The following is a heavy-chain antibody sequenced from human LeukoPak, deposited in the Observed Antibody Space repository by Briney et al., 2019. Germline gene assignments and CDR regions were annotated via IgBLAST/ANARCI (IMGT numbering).Heavy chain of an antibody. Sequence: ASVKVSCKASGYTFTSYGISWARHAPGQGLEWRGWINPHSGGTNYAQKFQGGVTMTRDTSITTAYMELSSLRSDDTAVYYCARDVGEYCSSTNCYASHYWGQGTLVTVSS. V-gene: IGHV1-2*02. D-gene: IGHD2-2*01. CDR3: ARDVGEYCSSTNCYASHY. CDR1: GYTFTSYG. CDR2: INPHSGGT. J-gene: IGHJ4*02.